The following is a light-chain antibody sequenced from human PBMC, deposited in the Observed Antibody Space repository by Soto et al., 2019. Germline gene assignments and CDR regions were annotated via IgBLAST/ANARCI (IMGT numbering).Light chain of an antibody. V-gene: IGKV3-11*01. J-gene: IGKJ5*01. CDR1: QAVRMY. Sequence: EILLTQSPHTLSLSPGERATLSSTASQAVRMYLAWDQQKPDQAPRLLMYDASTRVTGIAAWFSGGGSETDFTLTITSLEPEDFAVFCCQQRYGWPPITFGHGTQLEI. CDR3: QQRYGWPPIT. CDR2: DAS.